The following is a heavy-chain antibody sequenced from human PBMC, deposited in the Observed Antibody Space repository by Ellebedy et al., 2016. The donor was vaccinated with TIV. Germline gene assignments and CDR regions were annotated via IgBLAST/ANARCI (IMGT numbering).Heavy chain of an antibody. J-gene: IGHJ4*02. Sequence: GESLKISCAASRFTFSSDAISWVRYAPGKVLELVSAISGSGGSTYYADSVKGRFTITRDNSKNTLYLQMNSLRAEDTAVYYCAKDTNSGYDNYWGQGTLVTVSS. V-gene: IGHV3-23*01. D-gene: IGHD5-12*01. CDR1: RFTFSSDA. CDR3: AKDTNSGYDNY. CDR2: ISGSGGST.